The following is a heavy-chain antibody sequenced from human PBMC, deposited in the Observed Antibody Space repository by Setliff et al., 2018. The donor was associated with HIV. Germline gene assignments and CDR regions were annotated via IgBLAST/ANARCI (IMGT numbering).Heavy chain of an antibody. CDR1: GGSFSDYS. J-gene: IGHJ5*02. CDR2: INHSGST. Sequence: SETLSLTCAVYGGSFSDYSWTWIRQPPGRGLEWIGEINHSGSTSYNPSLKSRVSMSVDTSKNQFSLKLSSVTAADTAVYYCARDMMYHYDRSGSFGWFGPWGQGTQVTVSS. D-gene: IGHD3-22*01. CDR3: ARDMMYHYDRSGSFGWFGP. V-gene: IGHV4-34*01.